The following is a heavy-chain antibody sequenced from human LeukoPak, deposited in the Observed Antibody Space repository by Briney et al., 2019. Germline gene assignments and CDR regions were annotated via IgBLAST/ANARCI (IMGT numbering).Heavy chain of an antibody. CDR3: ARDYYDSSGYPNWFDP. CDR2: IWYDRSNK. Sequence: GGSLRLSCAASGFTFSSYGMHWVRQAPGKGLEWVAVIWYDRSNKYYADSVKGRFTISRDNSKNTLYLQMNSLRAEDTAVYYCARDYYDSSGYPNWFDPWGQGTLVTVSS. D-gene: IGHD3-22*01. CDR1: GFTFSSYG. V-gene: IGHV3-33*01. J-gene: IGHJ5*02.